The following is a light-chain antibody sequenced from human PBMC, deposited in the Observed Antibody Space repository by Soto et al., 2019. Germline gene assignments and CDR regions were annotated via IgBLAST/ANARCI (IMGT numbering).Light chain of an antibody. J-gene: IGKJ4*01. CDR2: GAS. CDR1: QRISNY. Sequence: DIQMTQSPSSLSASVGDRVTITCRASQRISNYLNWYQQKPGKAPNLLIYGASDLHTGVPSRFSGSGSGTDFTLTINSLQPEDIATYYCQQSHPPPNTFGGGTQVE. CDR3: QQSHPPPNT. V-gene: IGKV1-39*01.